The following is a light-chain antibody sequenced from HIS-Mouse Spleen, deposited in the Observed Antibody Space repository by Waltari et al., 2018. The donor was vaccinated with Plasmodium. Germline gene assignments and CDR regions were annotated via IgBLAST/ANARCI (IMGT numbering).Light chain of an antibody. CDR2: SAS. CDR1: QTISSY. J-gene: IGKJ1*01. V-gene: IGKV1-39*01. CDR3: QQNYNTWT. Sequence: DIQMTQSPSSLSASVGARITITCRAKQTISSYLNWYQQKPGKAPKLLIYSASSLQSVVPSRFSGSGSGTDFTLTISSLQPEDFATYYCQQNYNTWTFGQGTKVEIK.